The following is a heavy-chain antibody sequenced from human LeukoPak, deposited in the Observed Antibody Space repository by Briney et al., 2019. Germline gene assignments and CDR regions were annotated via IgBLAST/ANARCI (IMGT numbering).Heavy chain of an antibody. Sequence: SETLSLTCTVSGGSISSYSWGWIRQPPGKGLEWIGYLYYSGSTNSNPSLKSRVTISVDTSKNQFSLKLSSVTSADTAVYYCARDLDYFDYWGQGTLVTVSS. V-gene: IGHV4-59*01. J-gene: IGHJ4*02. CDR3: ARDLDYFDY. CDR1: GGSISSYS. CDR2: LYYSGST. D-gene: IGHD3-16*01.